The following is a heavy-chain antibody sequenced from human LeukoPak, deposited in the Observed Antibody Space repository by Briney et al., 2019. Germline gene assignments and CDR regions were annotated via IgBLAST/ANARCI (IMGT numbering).Heavy chain of an antibody. J-gene: IGHJ4*02. CDR3: AKPSGSGVDY. V-gene: IGHV3-30*02. D-gene: IGHD1-26*01. CDR1: GFVFDTHD. Sequence: GGSLRLSCGASGFVFDTHDMHWVRQAPGKGLEWVAFIRSDGYHTCYADSVKGRFTITRDNSKNTLYLQMNSLRLEDMAVYYCAKPSGSGVDYWGRGTRVTVSS. CDR2: IRSDGYHT.